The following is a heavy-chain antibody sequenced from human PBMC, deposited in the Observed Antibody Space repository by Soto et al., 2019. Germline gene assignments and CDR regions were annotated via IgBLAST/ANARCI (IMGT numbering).Heavy chain of an antibody. J-gene: IGHJ4*02. Sequence: EVQLVESGGGLVQPGGSLRLSCAASGFTFSSYWMSWVRQAPGKGLEGVANIKQDESEKYYVDSVKGRFTISRDNAKNSLYLQMSTLRAEDTAVYYCARHSSSWFAYFDYWGQGTLVIVSS. CDR2: IKQDESEK. CDR3: ARHSSSWFAYFDY. D-gene: IGHD6-13*01. V-gene: IGHV3-7*01. CDR1: GFTFSSYW.